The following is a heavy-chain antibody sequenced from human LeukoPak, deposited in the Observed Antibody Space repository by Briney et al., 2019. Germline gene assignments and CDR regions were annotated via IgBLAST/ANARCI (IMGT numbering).Heavy chain of an antibody. CDR2: INPNAGDT. V-gene: IGHV1-2*02. J-gene: IGHJ4*02. CDR3: TREGRVGVPFDY. Sequence: ASVKVSCKTSGYTFTDSYMHWVRQAPGQGLEWIGWINPNAGDTTYAQGFHGRVTMTRDTSISTVYMELNSLKLDDTAVYYCTREGRVGVPFDYWGQGTLVTVSS. CDR1: GYTFTDSY. D-gene: IGHD2-15*01.